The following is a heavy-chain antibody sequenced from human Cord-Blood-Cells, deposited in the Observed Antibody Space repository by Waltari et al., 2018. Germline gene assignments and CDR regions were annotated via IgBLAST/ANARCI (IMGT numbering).Heavy chain of an antibody. Sequence: QVQLVQSGAEVKKPGSSVKVSCKASEDTLSSYAISWVRQPPGQGLEWMGGIIPIFGTANYAQKFQGRVTITADESASTAYMELSSLRSEDTAVYYCATIEMAYSSGPPNKWGQGTLVTVSS. D-gene: IGHD6-19*01. CDR3: ATIEMAYSSGPPNK. CDR1: EDTLSSYA. V-gene: IGHV1-69*01. CDR2: IIPIFGTA. J-gene: IGHJ4*02.